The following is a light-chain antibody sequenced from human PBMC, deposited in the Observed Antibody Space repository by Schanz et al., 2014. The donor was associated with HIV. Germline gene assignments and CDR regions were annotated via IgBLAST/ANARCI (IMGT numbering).Light chain of an antibody. CDR3: QHYYNTPLT. CDR2: GAS. V-gene: IGKV3-20*01. J-gene: IGKJ4*01. Sequence: EIVLTQSPGTLSLSPGERATLSCRASQSVSSSYLAWYQQKPGQAPRLLIYGASTRATGIPDRFSGSGSGTDFSLTISRLEPEDVAVYYCQHYYNTPLTFGGGTKVEIK. CDR1: QSVSSSY.